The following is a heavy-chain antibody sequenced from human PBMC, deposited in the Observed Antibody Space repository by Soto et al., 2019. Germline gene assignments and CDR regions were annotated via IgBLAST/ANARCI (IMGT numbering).Heavy chain of an antibody. D-gene: IGHD4-17*01. V-gene: IGHV4-4*02. CDR1: GGSISSSNW. CDR2: IYHSGST. J-gene: IGHJ6*02. CDR3: AVGTNDYSDYDGYYYYGMDV. Sequence: QVQLQESGPGLVKPSGTLSLTCAVSGGSISSSNWWSWVRQPPGKGLEWIGEIYHSGSTNYDPSLKSRVTISVDKSENQFSVKLSSATAADTAVYYCAVGTNDYSDYDGYYYYGMDVWGQGTKVTVSS.